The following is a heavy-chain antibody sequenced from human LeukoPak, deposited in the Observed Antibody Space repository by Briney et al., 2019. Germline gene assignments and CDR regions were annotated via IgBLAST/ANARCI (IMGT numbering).Heavy chain of an antibody. V-gene: IGHV3-21*01. CDR1: GFTFSSYS. CDR3: ARAFIVGATTFDY. D-gene: IGHD1-26*01. Sequence: PGGSLRLSCAASGFTFSSYSMNWVRQAPGKGLEWVSSISSSSSYIYYADSVKGRFTISRDNTTNSLYLQMNSRRAEDTAVYYCARAFIVGATTFDYWGQGTLVTVSS. CDR2: ISSSSSYI. J-gene: IGHJ4*02.